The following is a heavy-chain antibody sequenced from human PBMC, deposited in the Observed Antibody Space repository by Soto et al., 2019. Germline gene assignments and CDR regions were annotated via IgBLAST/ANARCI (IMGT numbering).Heavy chain of an antibody. CDR2: IYYSGSS. CDR1: GGSISGYY. V-gene: IGHV4-59*08. D-gene: IGHD6-6*01. Sequence: PSETLSLTCTVSGGSISGYYWSWIRQPPGKGLEWIAYIYYSGSSNSNPSLKSRVTISVDTSKNQFSLKLSSVTAADTAVYYCARHSNEYSNSLDYWGQGTLVTVSS. CDR3: ARHSNEYSNSLDY. J-gene: IGHJ4*02.